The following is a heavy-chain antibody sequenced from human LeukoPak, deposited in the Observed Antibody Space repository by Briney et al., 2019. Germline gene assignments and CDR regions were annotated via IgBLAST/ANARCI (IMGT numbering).Heavy chain of an antibody. D-gene: IGHD3-16*01. CDR1: GGSISSYY. CDR2: IYYSGST. V-gene: IGHV4-59*08. Sequence: SETLSLTCTVSGGSISSYYWSWIRQPPGKGLEWIAYIYYSGSTNYNPSLKSRVTISVDTSKNQFSLKLSSVTAADTAVYYCARQGGDSRFDPWGQGTLVTVSS. CDR3: ARQGGDSRFDP. J-gene: IGHJ5*02.